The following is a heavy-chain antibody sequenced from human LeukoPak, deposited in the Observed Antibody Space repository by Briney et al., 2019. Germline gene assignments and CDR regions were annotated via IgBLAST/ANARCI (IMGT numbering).Heavy chain of an antibody. Sequence: PGGSLRLSCATSGFTLSSFKMTWVRQAPGKGLEWVASISPSSSYISYADSLKGRVTVSRDNAKHSVFLQMSSLRAEGTAVYYCARDLTGGEYFDSWGQGTLVSVSS. J-gene: IGHJ4*02. CDR3: ARDLTGGEYFDS. CDR2: ISPSSSYI. CDR1: GFTLSSFK. D-gene: IGHD3-9*01. V-gene: IGHV3-21*01.